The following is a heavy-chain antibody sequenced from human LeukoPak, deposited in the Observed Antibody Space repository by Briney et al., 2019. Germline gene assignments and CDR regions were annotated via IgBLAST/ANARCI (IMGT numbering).Heavy chain of an antibody. CDR3: ARPITDSSSSTWFDP. CDR1: GGSFSGYY. CDR2: INHSGST. Sequence: SETLSLTCAVYGGSFSGYYWSWIRQPPGKGLEWIGEINHSGSTNYNPSLKSRVTISVDTSKNQFSLKLSSVTAADTAVYYCARPITDSSSSTWFDPWGQGTLVTVSS. D-gene: IGHD6-6*01. V-gene: IGHV4-34*01. J-gene: IGHJ5*02.